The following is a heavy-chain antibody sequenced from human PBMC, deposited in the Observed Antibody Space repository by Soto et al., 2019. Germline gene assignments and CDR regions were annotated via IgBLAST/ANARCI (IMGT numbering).Heavy chain of an antibody. CDR1: GFIFSSYA. D-gene: IGHD1-1*01. CDR2: ISGSGFST. V-gene: IGHV3-23*01. Sequence: SLRLSCAASGFIFSSYAMSWVRQAPGKGLEWVSVISGSGFSTYYADSVKGRFTISRDNSKNTLYLQMNSQRAEDTAVYYCAKVTGGWKDYWGQGTLVTVSS. J-gene: IGHJ4*02. CDR3: AKVTGGWKDY.